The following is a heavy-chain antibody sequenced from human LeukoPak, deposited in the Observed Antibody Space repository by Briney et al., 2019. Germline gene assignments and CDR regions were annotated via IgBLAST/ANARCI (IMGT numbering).Heavy chain of an antibody. CDR3: ARAYGDYFDY. Sequence: GGFLRLSCAASGFTFRNYAMSWVRQAPGKGLVWVSRINSDGSSTSYADSVKGRFTISRDNAKNTLYLQMNSLRAEDTAVYYCARAYGDYFDYWGQGTLVTVSS. D-gene: IGHD4-17*01. CDR1: GFTFRNYA. CDR2: INSDGSST. V-gene: IGHV3-74*01. J-gene: IGHJ4*02.